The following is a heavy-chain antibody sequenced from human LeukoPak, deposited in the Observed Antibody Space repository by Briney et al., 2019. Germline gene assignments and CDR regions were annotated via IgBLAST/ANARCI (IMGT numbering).Heavy chain of an antibody. D-gene: IGHD5-18*01. Sequence: GGSLRLSCAASGFTFSSYAMHWVRQAPGKGLEWVAVISYDGSNKYYADSVKGRFTISRDNSKNTLYLQMNSLRAEDTAAYYCARDRDTAMVHDAFDIWGQGTMVTVSS. CDR1: GFTFSSYA. J-gene: IGHJ3*02. CDR3: ARDRDTAMVHDAFDI. CDR2: ISYDGSNK. V-gene: IGHV3-30*04.